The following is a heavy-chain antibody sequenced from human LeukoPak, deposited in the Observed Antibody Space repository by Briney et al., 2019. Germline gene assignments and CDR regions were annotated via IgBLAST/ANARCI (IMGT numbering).Heavy chain of an antibody. CDR3: ARADCSGGSCYPGFDY. V-gene: IGHV3-30-3*01. J-gene: IGHJ4*02. CDR2: ISYDGSNK. CDR1: GFTFSSYA. D-gene: IGHD2-15*01. Sequence: GGSLRLSCAASGFTFSSYAMHWVRQAPGKGLEWVAVISYDGSNKYYADSVKGRFTISRDNSKNTLYLQMNSLRAEYTAVYYCARADCSGGSCYPGFDYWGQGTQVTVSS.